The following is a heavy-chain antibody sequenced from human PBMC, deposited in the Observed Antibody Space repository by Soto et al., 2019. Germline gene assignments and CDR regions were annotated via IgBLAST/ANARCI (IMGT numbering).Heavy chain of an antibody. V-gene: IGHV3-15*07. CDR2: IKSKTDGGTT. CDR1: GFTFSNAW. Sequence: GGSLRLSCAASGFTFSNAWMNWVRQAPGKGLEWVGRIKSKTDGGTTDYAAPVKGRFTISRDDSKNTLYLQMNSLKTEDTAVYYCTTDVYYYGSGSYFPLFSYWGQGTLVTVSS. J-gene: IGHJ4*02. CDR3: TTDVYYYGSGSYFPLFSY. D-gene: IGHD3-10*01.